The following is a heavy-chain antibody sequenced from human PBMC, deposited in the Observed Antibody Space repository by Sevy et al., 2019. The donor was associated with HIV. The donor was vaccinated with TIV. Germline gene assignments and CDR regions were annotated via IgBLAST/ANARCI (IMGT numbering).Heavy chain of an antibody. CDR3: ARGRVGATTSYYFDY. Sequence: GGSLRLSCAASGFTFSSYAMHWVRQAPDKGLEWVGFICHDGSQKYYADSVRGRFTFSRDNSKNTLFLQVSSLRAEDTAVYYCARGRVGATTSYYFDYWGQGTLVTVSS. V-gene: IGHV3-33*01. CDR2: ICHDGSQK. J-gene: IGHJ4*02. CDR1: GFTFSSYA. D-gene: IGHD1-26*01.